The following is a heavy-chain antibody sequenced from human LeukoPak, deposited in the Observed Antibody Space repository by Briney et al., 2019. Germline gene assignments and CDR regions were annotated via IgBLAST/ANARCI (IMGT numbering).Heavy chain of an antibody. CDR2: THYSGAT. J-gene: IGHJ4*02. CDR1: GGSISSYY. V-gene: IGHV4-59*01. CDR3: ARRGYSGYDY. D-gene: IGHD5-12*01. Sequence: SETLSLTCTVSGGSISSYYWSWLRQSPGKGLEYIGYTHYSGATNYNPSLKSRVTISLDTSGNQFSLKLSSVTAADTAVYYCARRGYSGYDYWGQGTLVTVSS.